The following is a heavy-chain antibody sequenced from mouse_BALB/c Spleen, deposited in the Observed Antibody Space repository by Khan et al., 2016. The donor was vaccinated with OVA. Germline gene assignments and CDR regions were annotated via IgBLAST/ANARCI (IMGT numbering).Heavy chain of an antibody. CDR1: GFTFIDYG. CDR3: ARGGVAY. CDR2: ISSVAYSI. J-gene: IGHJ3*01. V-gene: IGHV5-15*02. Sequence: EVELVESGGGLVQPGGSRKLSCAASGFTFIDYGMAWVRQTPGQGPEWIAFISSVAYSIYYADTVTGRFTISRENAKNTLSLETSSLRSDDTAMYYCARGGVAYWGQGTLVTVSA.